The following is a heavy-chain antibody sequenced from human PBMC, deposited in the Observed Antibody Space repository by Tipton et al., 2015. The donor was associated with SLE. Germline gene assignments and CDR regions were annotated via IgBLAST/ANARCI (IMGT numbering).Heavy chain of an antibody. J-gene: IGHJ6*02. D-gene: IGHD3-9*01. V-gene: IGHV3-9*01. CDR3: AKNYDILTGQGGMDV. Sequence: SLRLSCAASGFTFDDYAMHWVRQAPGKGLEWVSGISWNSGSIGYADSVKGRFTISRDNAKNSLYLQMNSLRAEDTALYYCAKNYDILTGQGGMDVWGQGTTVTVSS. CDR1: GFTFDDYA. CDR2: ISWNSGSI.